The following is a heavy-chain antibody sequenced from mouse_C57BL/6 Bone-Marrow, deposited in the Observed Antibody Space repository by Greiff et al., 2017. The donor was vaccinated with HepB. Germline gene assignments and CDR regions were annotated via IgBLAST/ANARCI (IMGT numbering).Heavy chain of an antibody. D-gene: IGHD2-4*01. CDR1: GYTFTSYW. CDR2: IDPSDSYT. V-gene: IGHV1-59*01. CDR3: ARRVIYYDYGAWFAY. Sequence: QVQLQHPGAELVRPGTSVKLSCKASGYTFTSYWMHWVKQRPGQGLEWIGVIDPSDSYTNYNQKFKGKATLTVDTSSSTAYMQRSSLTSEDSAVYYCARRVIYYDYGAWFAYWGQGTLVTVSA. J-gene: IGHJ3*01.